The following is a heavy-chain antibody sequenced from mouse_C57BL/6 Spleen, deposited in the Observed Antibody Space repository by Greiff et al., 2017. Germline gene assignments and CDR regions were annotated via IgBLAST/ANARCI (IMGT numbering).Heavy chain of an antibody. Sequence: QVQLKQSGAELVRPGASVKLSCKASGYTFTDYYINWVKQRPGQGLEWIARIYPGSGNTYYTEKFKGKATLTAEKSSSTAYMQLSSLTSEDSAVYFCARDDFLIWYYDVWGTGTTVTVSS. CDR3: ARDDFLIWYYDV. J-gene: IGHJ1*03. CDR1: GYTFTDYY. V-gene: IGHV1-76*01. CDR2: IYPGSGNT.